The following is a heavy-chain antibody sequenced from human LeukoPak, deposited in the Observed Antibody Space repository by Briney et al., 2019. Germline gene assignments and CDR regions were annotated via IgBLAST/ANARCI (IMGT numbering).Heavy chain of an antibody. CDR3: TRASRDGYNWGAFDI. J-gene: IGHJ3*02. CDR2: IYYSGST. CDR1: GGSISGYY. Sequence: SETLSLTFTVSGGSISGYYWSWIRQPPGKGLEWIGYIYYSGSTNYNPSLKSRVTISVDTSKNQFSLKLNSVTAADTAVYYCTRASRDGYNWGAFDIWGQGTMVAVSS. D-gene: IGHD5-24*01. V-gene: IGHV4-59*01.